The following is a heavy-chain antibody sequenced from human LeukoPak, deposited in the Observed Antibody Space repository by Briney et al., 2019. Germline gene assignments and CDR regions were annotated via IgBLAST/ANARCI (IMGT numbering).Heavy chain of an antibody. V-gene: IGHV4-34*01. J-gene: IGHJ6*04. Sequence: SETLSLTCAVYGGSFSRYYWSWIRQPPGKGLEWSGEITHSGSTNYNPYLKSRVTISVDTSKNQFSLKLSSGTGAVTAVYYCARGRIQLWSGNYYYAMDVWGKRATVTVSS. CDR3: ARGRIQLWSGNYYYAMDV. CDR2: ITHSGST. D-gene: IGHD5-18*01. CDR1: GGSFSRYY.